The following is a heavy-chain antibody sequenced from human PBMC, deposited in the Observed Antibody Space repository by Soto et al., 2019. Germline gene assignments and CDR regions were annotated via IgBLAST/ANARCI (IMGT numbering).Heavy chain of an antibody. D-gene: IGHD3-3*01. Sequence: QVHLQQWGAGLLKPSETLSLTCAVYGGCFSGYYWSWIRQPPGKGLEWIGEINHSGSTNYNPSLKSRVTISVDTSKNQFSLKLSSVTAADTAVYYCARGRGSRFRYYYYGMDVWGQGTTVTVSS. CDR2: INHSGST. CDR1: GGCFSGYY. V-gene: IGHV4-34*01. CDR3: ARGRGSRFRYYYYGMDV. J-gene: IGHJ6*02.